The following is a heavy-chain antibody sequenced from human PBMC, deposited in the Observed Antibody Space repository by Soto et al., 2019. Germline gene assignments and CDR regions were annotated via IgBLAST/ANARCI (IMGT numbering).Heavy chain of an antibody. CDR3: ARAGGTTVTGLWHFDS. V-gene: IGHV3-33*08. Sequence: GGPLRLSCEASGFTFNTYSMHWVRQPPGKGLEWLAAIWYDGTQKYYADSVKGRFIISRDNSKKTLYLEMNSLRAEDTAVYYCARAGGTTVTGLWHFDSWGQGTLVTVS. D-gene: IGHD4-17*01. CDR2: IWYDGTQK. J-gene: IGHJ4*02. CDR1: GFTFNTYS.